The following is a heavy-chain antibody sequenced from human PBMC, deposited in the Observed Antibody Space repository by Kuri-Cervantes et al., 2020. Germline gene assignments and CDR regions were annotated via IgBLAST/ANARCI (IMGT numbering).Heavy chain of an antibody. CDR3: ARPSYCSSTSCLPGAFDI. Sequence: ASVKVSCKASGYTFTSYDISWVRQAPGQGLEWMGGIIPIFGTANYAQKFQGRVTITADESTSTAYMELSSLRSEDTAVYYCARPSYCSSTSCLPGAFDIWGQGTMVTVSS. CDR1: GYTFTSYD. V-gene: IGHV1-69*13. D-gene: IGHD2-2*01. J-gene: IGHJ3*02. CDR2: IIPIFGTA.